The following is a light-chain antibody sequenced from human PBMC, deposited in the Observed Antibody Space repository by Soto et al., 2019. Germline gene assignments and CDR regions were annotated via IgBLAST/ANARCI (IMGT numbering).Light chain of an antibody. CDR3: QQSYSTPPWT. CDR1: QSIRSY. J-gene: IGKJ1*01. Sequence: DIQLTQSPSSLSASVGDKVTITCRASQSIRSYLNWVQQKPGKAPKLLIYDASSLQTGVPSRFSGSGSGTDFSLTISSLQREDFATYYCQQSYSTPPWTFGQGTKVEIK. CDR2: DAS. V-gene: IGKV1-39*01.